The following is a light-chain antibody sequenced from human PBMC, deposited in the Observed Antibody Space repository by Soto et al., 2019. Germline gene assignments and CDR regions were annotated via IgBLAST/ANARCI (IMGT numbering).Light chain of an antibody. CDR1: QSVSYW. CDR3: QHYNTYTKS. V-gene: IGKV1-5*01. Sequence: DIQMTQSPSALSTYVGARVTITCRASQSVSYWLAWYEQKPGKAPDLLIYDGSTLASGVPPRFSGGGFGTEFTLNISSLQPDDSAIYYCQHYNTYTKSFGPGTKWIS. J-gene: IGKJ3*01. CDR2: DGS.